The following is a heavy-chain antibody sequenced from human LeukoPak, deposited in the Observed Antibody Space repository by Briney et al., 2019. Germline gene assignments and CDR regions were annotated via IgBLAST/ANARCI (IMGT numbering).Heavy chain of an antibody. V-gene: IGHV3-48*01. D-gene: IGHD3-22*01. J-gene: IGHJ3*02. CDR2: ISSRSSTI. CDR1: GFTFSDYS. Sequence: PGGSLRLSCAASGFTFSDYSMNWVRQAPGKGLEWVSYISSRSSTIYYADSVKGRFTISRDNAKNSLYLQMNSLRAEDTAVYYCAREGCYDRLDAFDIWGQGTMVTVSS. CDR3: AREGCYDRLDAFDI.